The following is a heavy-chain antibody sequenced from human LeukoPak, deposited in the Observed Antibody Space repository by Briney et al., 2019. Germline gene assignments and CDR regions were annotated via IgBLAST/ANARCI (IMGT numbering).Heavy chain of an antibody. CDR2: VFHSGNT. V-gene: IGHV4-38-2*02. CDR1: GYSISSTYY. J-gene: IGHJ4*02. Sequence: SETLSLTCTVSGYSISSTYYWGWIRQPPGKGLEWVGSVFHSGNTYYNPSLKSRVTISVDTSKNQFSLKLSSVTAADTAVYYCARHLRRYSYEYWGQGTLVTVSS. D-gene: IGHD5-18*01. CDR3: ARHLRRYSYEY.